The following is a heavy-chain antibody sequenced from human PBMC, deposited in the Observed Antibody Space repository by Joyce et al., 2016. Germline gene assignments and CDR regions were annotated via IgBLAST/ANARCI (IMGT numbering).Heavy chain of an antibody. CDR3: ARDPFGYCSGGSCYDLGFDY. V-gene: IGHV3-30*04. CDR2: ISYDGSNK. CDR1: GFTFSSYA. J-gene: IGHJ4*02. Sequence: QVQLVESGGGVVQPGRSLRLSCAASGFTFSSYAMHWVRQAPDKGLDWVAIISYDGSNKYYADSVKGRFTISRDNSKNTLYLQMNSLRAEDTAVYYCARDPFGYCSGGSCYDLGFDYWGQGTLVTVSS. D-gene: IGHD2-15*01.